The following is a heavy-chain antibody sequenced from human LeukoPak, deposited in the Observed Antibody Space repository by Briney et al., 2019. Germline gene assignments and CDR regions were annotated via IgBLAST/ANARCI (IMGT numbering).Heavy chain of an antibody. V-gene: IGHV3-48*03. J-gene: IGHJ4*02. CDR2: ISSSGRTI. Sequence: GGSLRLSCAASGFTFSSYEMNWVRQAPGKGLEWVSYISSSGRTIYYADSVKGRFTISRDNAKNSLYLQMNSLRAEDTAVYYCARSPEMTTIGLGYWGQGTLVTVSS. D-gene: IGHD5-24*01. CDR3: ARSPEMTTIGLGY. CDR1: GFTFSSYE.